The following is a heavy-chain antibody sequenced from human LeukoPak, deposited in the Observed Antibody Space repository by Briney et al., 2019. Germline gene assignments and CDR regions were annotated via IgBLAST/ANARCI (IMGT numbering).Heavy chain of an antibody. D-gene: IGHD5-24*01. CDR2: IRGSGGST. CDR1: GFTFSSYA. Sequence: GGALRLSCAASGFTFSSYAMSWVRQAPGKGLEWVSGIRGSGGSTYYADSVKGRFTISRDNSKNALYLQMDSLRAEDTAVYYCAKDPPTVMANAFHIWGRATMVTVSS. CDR3: AKDPPTVMANAFHI. V-gene: IGHV3-23*01. J-gene: IGHJ3*02.